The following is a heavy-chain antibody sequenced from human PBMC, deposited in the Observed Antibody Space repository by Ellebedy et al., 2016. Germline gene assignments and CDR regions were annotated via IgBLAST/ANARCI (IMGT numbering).Heavy chain of an antibody. J-gene: IGHJ2*01. V-gene: IGHV3-23*01. CDR2: TSGSGGST. D-gene: IGHD1-26*01. CDR1: GFTFSNYA. CDR3: AKLRGATGSWYFDL. Sequence: GGSLRLSCGASGFTFSNYAMSWVRQAPGKGLEWVSATSGSGGSTYYSDSVKGRFTTSRDNSKNTLYLQMNSLRAEETAVYYRAKLRGATGSWYFDLWGRGTLVPVSS.